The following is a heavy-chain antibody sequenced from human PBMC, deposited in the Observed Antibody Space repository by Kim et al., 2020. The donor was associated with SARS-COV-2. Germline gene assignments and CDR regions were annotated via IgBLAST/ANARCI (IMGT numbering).Heavy chain of an antibody. CDR3: AVVQGGVTLINWFDP. V-gene: IGHV5-51*01. CDR2: IYPGDSDT. CDR1: GYTFSNYW. J-gene: IGHJ5*02. D-gene: IGHD3-22*01. Sequence: GESLKISCQASGYTFSNYWIAWVRQTPGKGLEWMGSIYPGDSDTRMSPSFQGQVTMSVDTSIRTAYLEWNNLRASDSAMYYCAVVQGGVTLINWFDPWGQGALVTVSS.